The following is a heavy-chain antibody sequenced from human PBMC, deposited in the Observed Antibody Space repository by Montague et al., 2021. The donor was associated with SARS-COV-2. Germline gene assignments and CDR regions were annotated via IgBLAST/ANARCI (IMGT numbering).Heavy chain of an antibody. Sequence: SLRLSCAASAFTFSSHSVHWVRQAPGKGLEWVSGVSVSGDTTNYANSVKGRFTISRDNSKTTVYLQMNSLRVEDTAVCYCAETTGAVEPNFGYWGQGTLVTVSS. CDR3: AETTGAVEPNFGY. D-gene: IGHD7-27*01. CDR1: AFTFSSHS. CDR2: VSVSGDTT. J-gene: IGHJ4*02. V-gene: IGHV3-23*01.